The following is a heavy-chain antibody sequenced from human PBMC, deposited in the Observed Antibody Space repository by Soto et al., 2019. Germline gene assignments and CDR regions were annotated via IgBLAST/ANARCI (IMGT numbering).Heavy chain of an antibody. CDR2: IIPIFGTA. CDR3: ARAIPRITIFGVALYGMDV. J-gene: IGHJ6*02. D-gene: IGHD3-3*01. Sequence: ASVKVSCKASGGTFSSYAISWVRQAPGQGLEWMGGIIPIFGTANYAQKFQGRVTITADKSTSTAYMELSSLRSEDTAVYYCARAIPRITIFGVALYGMDVWGQGTTVTVSS. CDR1: GGTFSSYA. V-gene: IGHV1-69*06.